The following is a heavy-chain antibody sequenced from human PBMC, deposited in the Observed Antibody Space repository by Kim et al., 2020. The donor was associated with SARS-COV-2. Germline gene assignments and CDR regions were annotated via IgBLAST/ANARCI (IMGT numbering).Heavy chain of an antibody. V-gene: IGHV3-53*01. J-gene: IGHJ4*02. Sequence: VRGRFIISRDNSKNTLYLQMNSLRVEDTAMYYCARGGRLAAASGSGYFDYWGQGTLVTVSS. CDR3: ARGGRLAAASGSGYFDY. D-gene: IGHD6-13*01.